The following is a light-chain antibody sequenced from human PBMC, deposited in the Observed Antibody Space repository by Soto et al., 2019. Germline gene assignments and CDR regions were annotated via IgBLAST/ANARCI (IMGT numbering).Light chain of an antibody. CDR2: WAS. V-gene: IGKV4-1*01. CDR3: QHYYSSPFT. CDR1: QSVLYSSNNKNY. Sequence: DIVMTQSPGSLAVSLGERATINCKSSQSVLYSSNNKNYLTWYQQKPGQPPKLLISWASTRESGVPDRFSGSGSGTDFTLTISSLQAEDVAVYYCQHYYSSPFTFGPGTKVDIK. J-gene: IGKJ3*01.